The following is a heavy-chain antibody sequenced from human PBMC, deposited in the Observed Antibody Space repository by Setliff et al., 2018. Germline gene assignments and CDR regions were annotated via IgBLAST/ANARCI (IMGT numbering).Heavy chain of an antibody. J-gene: IGHJ6*02. CDR1: GFTFSSYA. CDR2: ISYDGSNK. CDR3: AKDGGRSSWYPAYYYYGMDV. V-gene: IGHV3-30-3*01. D-gene: IGHD6-13*01. Sequence: GGSLRLSCAASGFTFSSYAMSWVRQAPGKGLEWVAVISYDGSNKYYADSVKGRFTISRDNSKNTLYLQMNSLRAEDTAVYYCAKDGGRSSWYPAYYYYGMDVWGQGTTVTVSS.